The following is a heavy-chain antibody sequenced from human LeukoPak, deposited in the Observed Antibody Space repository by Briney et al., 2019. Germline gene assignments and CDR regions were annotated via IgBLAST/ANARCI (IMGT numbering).Heavy chain of an antibody. D-gene: IGHD6-13*01. CDR3: ARTAAAGSVNWFDP. V-gene: IGHV4-4*07. J-gene: IGHJ5*02. CDR1: VRSISSYY. Sequence: QVQPQESGPGRVKPSETLSLTGTVSVRSISSYYWRWIRHPAVHGLEWLGRLYPRGSTNYNPSLKSRVTMSVDTSKNQFSLKLSSVTAADTAVYYCARTAAAGSVNWFDPWGQGTLVTVSS. CDR2: LYPRGST.